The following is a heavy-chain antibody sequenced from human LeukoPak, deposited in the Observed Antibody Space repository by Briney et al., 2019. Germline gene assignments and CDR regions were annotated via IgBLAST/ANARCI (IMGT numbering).Heavy chain of an antibody. J-gene: IGHJ4*02. CDR3: ARVKSYYDSSGYYLRGYYFDY. CDR2: IYYSGST. CDR1: GGSISSYY. V-gene: IGHV4-59*01. Sequence: SETLSPTCTVSGGSISSYYWSWIRQPPGKGLEWIGYIYYSGSTNYNPSLKSRVTISVDTSKNQFSLKLGSVTAADTAVYYCARVKSYYDSSGYYLRGYYFDYWGQGTLVTVSS. D-gene: IGHD3-22*01.